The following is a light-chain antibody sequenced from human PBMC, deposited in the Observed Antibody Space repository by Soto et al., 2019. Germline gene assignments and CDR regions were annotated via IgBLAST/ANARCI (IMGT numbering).Light chain of an antibody. CDR2: GAS. CDR1: QNIHTN. Sequence: EIVMTQSPDTLSVSPGERATLSCRAGQNIHTNLAWYQQKPGQAPTLLFYGASTGATGLPARFSGSRSGPEFTLTINRLQSEDFAIYYCQRYNKWPLTFGGGANVDIK. J-gene: IGKJ4*01. V-gene: IGKV3-15*01. CDR3: QRYNKWPLT.